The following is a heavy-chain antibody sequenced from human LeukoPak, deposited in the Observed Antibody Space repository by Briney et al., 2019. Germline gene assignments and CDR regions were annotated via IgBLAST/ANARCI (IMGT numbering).Heavy chain of an antibody. CDR3: ARGGDTSGHYYFEYFQH. D-gene: IGHD3-22*01. CDR2: INHSGST. V-gene: IGHV4-34*01. CDR1: GGSFSGYY. Sequence: PSETLSLTCAVYGGSFSGYYWSWIRQPPGKGLEWIGEINHSGSTNYNPSLKSRVTISVDTSKNQFSLKLSSVTAADTAVYYCARGGDTSGHYYFEYFQHWGQGTLVTVSS. J-gene: IGHJ1*01.